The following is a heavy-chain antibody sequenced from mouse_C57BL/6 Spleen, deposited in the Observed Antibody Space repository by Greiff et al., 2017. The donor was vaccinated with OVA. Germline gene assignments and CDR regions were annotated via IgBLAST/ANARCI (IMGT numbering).Heavy chain of an antibody. CDR1: GYTFTSYW. CDR2: IHPNSGST. Sequence: VQLQQPGAELVKPGASVKLSCKASGYTFTSYWMHWVKQRPGQGLEWIGMIHPNSGSTNYNEKFKSKATLTVEQSSSTAYMQLSSLTSEDSAVYYCARNYYGSSHWYFDVWGTGTTVTFAS. D-gene: IGHD1-1*01. J-gene: IGHJ1*03. CDR3: ARNYYGSSHWYFDV. V-gene: IGHV1-64*01.